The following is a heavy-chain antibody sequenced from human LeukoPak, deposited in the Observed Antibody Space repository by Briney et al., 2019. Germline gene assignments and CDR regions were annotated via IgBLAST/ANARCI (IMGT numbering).Heavy chain of an antibody. Sequence: PGGSLRLSCAASEFNFSSYGMHWVRQAPGKGLAWVTFIRFDGTNKYYADSVKGRFTISRDNSKNILYLQMNSLRGDDTAVYYCAKPASMGATSSAFEFWGQGTMVSVSS. J-gene: IGHJ3*01. CDR2: IRFDGTNK. CDR3: AKPASMGATSSAFEF. V-gene: IGHV3-30*02. CDR1: EFNFSSYG. D-gene: IGHD3-16*01.